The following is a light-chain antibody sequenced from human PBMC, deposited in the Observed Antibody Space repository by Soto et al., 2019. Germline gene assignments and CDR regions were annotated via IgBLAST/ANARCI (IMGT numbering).Light chain of an antibody. CDR3: QQHSHWPPWT. CDR2: GAS. Sequence: EVVLTQSPATLSLSPGERATLSCRASENVRTFVDWYQQKPGQAPRLIIHGASNRATGIPARFSGSGSGTDFTLTISNLEPEDFAVYYCQQHSHWPPWTFGQGTKV. J-gene: IGKJ1*01. V-gene: IGKV3-11*01. CDR1: ENVRTF.